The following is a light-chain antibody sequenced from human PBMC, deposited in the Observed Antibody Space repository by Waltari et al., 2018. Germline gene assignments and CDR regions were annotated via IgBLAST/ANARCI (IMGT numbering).Light chain of an antibody. CDR3: SSYAGSSKGV. CDR2: AVS. Sequence: WYRHSQSKTPNFVIYAVSQGPSGVPDRFSGSKSGDVASLTISGLQPEEEAEYFCSSYAGSSKGVFGGGNKVNVL. J-gene: IGLJ2*01. V-gene: IGLV2-23*02.